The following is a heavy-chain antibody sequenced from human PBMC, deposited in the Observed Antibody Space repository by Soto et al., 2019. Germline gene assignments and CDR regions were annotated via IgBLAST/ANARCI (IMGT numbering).Heavy chain of an antibody. D-gene: IGHD4-17*01. CDR1: GFTFSNYS. V-gene: IGHV3-33*03. Sequence: QVQLVESGGGVVQPGRSLRLSCAASGFTFSNYSMHWVRQAPGKGLEWVALIWYDGTNKYYADSVKGRFTISRDNSKNTLYLQMNSLRAEDTAVYYCASLTVTGDAFDVWGRGTMVTVSS. CDR3: ASLTVTGDAFDV. CDR2: IWYDGTNK. J-gene: IGHJ3*01.